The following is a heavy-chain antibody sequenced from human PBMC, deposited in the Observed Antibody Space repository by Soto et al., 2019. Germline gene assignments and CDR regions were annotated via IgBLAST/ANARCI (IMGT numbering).Heavy chain of an antibody. Sequence: SETLSLTCAVYGGSFSGYYWSWIRQPPGNGLEWIGEINHSGSTNYNPSLKSRVTISVDTSKNQFSLKLSSVTAADTAVYYCARCLYYDFWSGYYSSGMDVWGQGTTVTVSS. CDR2: INHSGST. D-gene: IGHD3-3*01. CDR3: ARCLYYDFWSGYYSSGMDV. V-gene: IGHV4-34*01. J-gene: IGHJ6*02. CDR1: GGSFSGYY.